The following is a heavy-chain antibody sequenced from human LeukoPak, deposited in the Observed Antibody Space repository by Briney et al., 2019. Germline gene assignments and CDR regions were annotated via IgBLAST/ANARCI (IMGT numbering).Heavy chain of an antibody. CDR1: GGTFSSYA. D-gene: IGHD2-2*01. Sequence: GASVKLSCKASGGTFSSYAISWVRQAPGQGLEWMGRMIPILGIANYAQEFQGRVTITADKSTSTAYMELSSLRSEDTAVYYCAREVVPAVLGFNWFDPWGQGTLVTVSS. CDR2: MIPILGIA. CDR3: AREVVPAVLGFNWFDP. J-gene: IGHJ5*02. V-gene: IGHV1-69*04.